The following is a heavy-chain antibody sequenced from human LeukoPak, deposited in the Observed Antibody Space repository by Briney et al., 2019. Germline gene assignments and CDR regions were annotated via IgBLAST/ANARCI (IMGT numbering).Heavy chain of an antibody. CDR2: IYTSGST. J-gene: IGHJ4*01. D-gene: IGHD2-2*02. V-gene: IGHV4-4*07. Sequence: SETLSLTCTVSGGSISSYYWSWIRQPAGKGLEWIGRIYTSGSTNYNPSLKSRVTMSVDTSKNQFSLKLSSVTAADTAVYYCARGTYCSSTSCYRAFDYWGHGTLVTVSS. CDR1: GGSISSYY. CDR3: ARGTYCSSTSCYRAFDY.